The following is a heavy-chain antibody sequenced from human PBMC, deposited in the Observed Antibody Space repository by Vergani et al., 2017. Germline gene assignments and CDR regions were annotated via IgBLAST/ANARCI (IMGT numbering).Heavy chain of an antibody. CDR2: ISAYNGNT. D-gene: IGHD3-3*01. CDR3: AKDRGFTLDFWSGYYTVYXFDY. CDR1: GYTFTSYG. Sequence: QVQLVQSGAEVKKPGASVKVSCKASGYTFTSYGISWVRQAPGQGLEWMGWISAYNGNTNYAQKLQGRVTMTTDTSTSTAYMELRSLRSDDTAVYYCAKDRGFTLDFWSGYYTVYXFDYWGQGTLVTVSS. J-gene: IGHJ4*02. V-gene: IGHV1-18*01.